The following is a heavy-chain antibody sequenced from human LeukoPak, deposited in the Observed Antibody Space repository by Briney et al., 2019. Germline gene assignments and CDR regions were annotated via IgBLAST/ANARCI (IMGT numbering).Heavy chain of an antibody. CDR2: MKEDGSEK. J-gene: IGHJ4*02. Sequence: GGSLRLPCAASGFTFSSYWMSWVRQAPGKGLEWVANMKEDGSEKYYVDSVKGRFTISRDNAKNSLYLQMNSLRAEDTAVYYCARDLSGGGYDYWGQGTLVTVSS. D-gene: IGHD3-16*01. CDR1: GFTFSSYW. V-gene: IGHV3-7*03. CDR3: ARDLSGGGYDY.